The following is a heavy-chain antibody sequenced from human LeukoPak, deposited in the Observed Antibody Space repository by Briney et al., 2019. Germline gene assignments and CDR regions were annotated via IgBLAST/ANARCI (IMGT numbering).Heavy chain of an antibody. D-gene: IGHD3-3*01. CDR2: INPSGGSP. J-gene: IGHJ5*02. CDR3: ATHPFGVGT. Sequence: ASVKVSCKASGYTFTTYYINWVRQAPGQGLEWMGIINPSGGSPTYAQKFQGRVTMTRDTSTSTVYMDLSSLRSEDTAVYYCATHPFGVGTWGQGTLVTVSS. CDR1: GYTFTTYY. V-gene: IGHV1-46*01.